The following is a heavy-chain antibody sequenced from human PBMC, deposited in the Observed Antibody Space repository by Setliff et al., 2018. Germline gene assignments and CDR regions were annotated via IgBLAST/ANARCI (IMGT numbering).Heavy chain of an antibody. J-gene: IGHJ5*02. CDR3: ARVLNWFDP. D-gene: IGHD1-26*01. Sequence: SETLSLTCAVYGVSFSGYYWSWIRQPPGKGLEWIGYIFYIGSTNYNPSLKSRVTISVDRSKNQFSLKLSSVTAADTAVYYCARVLNWFDPWGQGTLVTVSS. V-gene: IGHV4-59*01. CDR1: GVSFSGYY. CDR2: IFYIGST.